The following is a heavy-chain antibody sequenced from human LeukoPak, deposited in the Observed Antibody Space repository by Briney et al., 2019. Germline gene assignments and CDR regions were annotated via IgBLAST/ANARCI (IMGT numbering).Heavy chain of an antibody. CDR3: ARSRGDFERGYFDY. CDR2: IKQDGSAK. V-gene: IGHV3-7*01. D-gene: IGHD2-21*02. J-gene: IGHJ4*02. Sequence: GGSLRLSCAASGFTFSGYWMNWVRQTPGKGLEWVANIKQDGSAKYYVDSVKGRFTVSRDNARNSLYLQMNSLRAEDTAVYYCARSRGDFERGYFDYWGQGTQVTVSS. CDR1: GFTFSGYW.